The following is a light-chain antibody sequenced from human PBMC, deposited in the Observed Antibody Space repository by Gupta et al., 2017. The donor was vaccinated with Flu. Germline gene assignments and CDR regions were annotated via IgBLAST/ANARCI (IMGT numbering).Light chain of an antibody. CDR1: SSDVGGYNY. V-gene: IGLV2-11*01. CDR2: DVS. CDR3: CSYAGSYLWV. Sequence: SVTISCTGTSSDVGGYNYVSWYQQHPGKAPKLMIYDVSKRPSGVPDPFSGSKSGNTASLTISGLQAEDEADYYCCSYAGSYLWVFGGGTKLTVL. J-gene: IGLJ3*02.